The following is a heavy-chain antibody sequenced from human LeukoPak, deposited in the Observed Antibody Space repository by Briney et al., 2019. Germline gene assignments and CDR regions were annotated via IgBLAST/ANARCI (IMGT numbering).Heavy chain of an antibody. CDR3: AIDRYSSGWYTFDY. D-gene: IGHD6-19*01. V-gene: IGHV3-74*01. Sequence: GGSLRLSCAASGFTFSNYWMHWVRQAPGKGLVWVSRINTDGSSASYADSVKGRFTGSRDNARNTLYLQMNSLRAEDTAVYYCAIDRYSSGWYTFDYWGQGTLVTVSS. CDR2: INTDGSSA. J-gene: IGHJ4*02. CDR1: GFTFSNYW.